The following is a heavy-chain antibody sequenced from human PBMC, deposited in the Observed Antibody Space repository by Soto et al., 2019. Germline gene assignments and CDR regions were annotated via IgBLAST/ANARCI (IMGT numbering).Heavy chain of an antibody. Sequence: QVQLQESGPGLVKPSETLSLTCTVSGGSVSSGNYYWSWIRQPPGKGLEWIGYFYYTGSIKYNPSLKSQVTIFIDAPKNQFSLRLSSVTAADTAVYYCARSMFYSDDTDFSPFEYWGQGTLVTASS. CDR2: FYYTGSI. CDR1: GGSVSSGNYY. D-gene: IGHD3-22*01. CDR3: ARSMFYSDDTDFSPFEY. V-gene: IGHV4-61*01. J-gene: IGHJ4*02.